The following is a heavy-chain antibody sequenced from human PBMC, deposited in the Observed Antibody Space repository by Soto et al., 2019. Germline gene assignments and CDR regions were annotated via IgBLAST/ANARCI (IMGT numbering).Heavy chain of an antibody. CDR1: GYTFTSYA. D-gene: IGHD2-21*02. Sequence: QVQLVQSGAEENKPGASVKVSCKASGYTFTSYAMHWVRQAPGQRLEWMGWINAGNGNTKYSQKFQGRVTITRDTSASTADMELSSLRSEDTAVYYCARSIVVVTALDYWGQGTLVTVSS. J-gene: IGHJ4*02. CDR2: INAGNGNT. CDR3: ARSIVVVTALDY. V-gene: IGHV1-3*05.